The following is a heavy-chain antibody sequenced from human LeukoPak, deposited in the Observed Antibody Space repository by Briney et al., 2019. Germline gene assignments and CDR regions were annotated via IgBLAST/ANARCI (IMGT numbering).Heavy chain of an antibody. Sequence: ASVKVSCKASGYTFTGYYMHWVRQAPGQGLEWMGLINPNSGGTNYAQKFQGRVTMTRDTSISTAYMELSRLRSDDTAVYYCARGGLYYYDSSGADYWGQGTLVTVSS. J-gene: IGHJ4*02. CDR1: GYTFTGYY. CDR2: INPNSGGT. CDR3: ARGGLYYYDSSGADY. V-gene: IGHV1-2*02. D-gene: IGHD3-22*01.